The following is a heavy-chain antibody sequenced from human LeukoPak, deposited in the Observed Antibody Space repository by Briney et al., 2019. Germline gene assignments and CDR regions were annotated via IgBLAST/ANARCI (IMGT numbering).Heavy chain of an antibody. J-gene: IGHJ4*02. CDR3: AKPPYGRDVYNYFDY. D-gene: IGHD5-24*01. Sequence: PGGSLRLSCAGSGFTFRIYAMSWVRPAPGKGLEWGSAICGSGGSTYYADSVKGRFTISRDNSKNTLYLQMNSLRVEDAAVYYCAKPPYGRDVYNYFDYWGQGTPVTVSS. V-gene: IGHV3-23*01. CDR2: ICGSGGST. CDR1: GFTFRIYA.